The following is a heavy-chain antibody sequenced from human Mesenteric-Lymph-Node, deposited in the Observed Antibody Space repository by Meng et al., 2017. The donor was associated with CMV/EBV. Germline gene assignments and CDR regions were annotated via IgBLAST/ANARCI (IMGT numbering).Heavy chain of an antibody. Sequence: ASVKVSCKASGYTFTSYGISWVRQAPGQGLEWMGWISVYNGNTNYAQKLQGRVTMITDTSTSTAYMELRSLRSEDTAVYYCARDCSPRGAGYYYYGMDVWGQGTTVTVSS. CDR3: ARDCSPRGAGYYYYGMDV. J-gene: IGHJ6*02. CDR2: ISVYNGNT. CDR1: GYTFTSYG. V-gene: IGHV1-18*01. D-gene: IGHD6-19*01.